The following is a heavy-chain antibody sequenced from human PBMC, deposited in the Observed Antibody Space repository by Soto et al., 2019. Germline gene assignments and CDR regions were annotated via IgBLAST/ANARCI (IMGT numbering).Heavy chain of an antibody. V-gene: IGHV2-5*01. CDR3: AHTWGLPFDY. CDR2: IYWNDDK. D-gene: IGHD3-16*01. Sequence: QVTLIESGPTLVEPTQTLTLTCTYSGFSLRTTGVGVGWIRQPPGKALEWLGIIYWNDDKRYSPSLKNRFTRTSDISKSQVVLTMTNMDPVDTATYYCAHTWGLPFDYWGQGTLVIVSS. J-gene: IGHJ4*02. CDR1: GFSLRTTGVG.